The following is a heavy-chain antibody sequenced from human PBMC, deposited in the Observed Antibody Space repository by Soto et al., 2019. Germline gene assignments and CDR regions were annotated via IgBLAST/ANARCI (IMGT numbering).Heavy chain of an antibody. CDR2: ISSSSSNT. CDR3: AKEMGDYYDSSGSWFDP. CDR1: GFTFSDYY. D-gene: IGHD3-22*01. J-gene: IGHJ5*02. Sequence: GSLRLSCAASGFTFSDYYMSWIRQAPGKGLDWVSYISSSSSNTKYADSVKGRFTISGDNSKNTLFLQMNSLRAEDTALYFCAKEMGDYYDSSGSWFDPWGQGTLVNVSS. V-gene: IGHV3-11*05.